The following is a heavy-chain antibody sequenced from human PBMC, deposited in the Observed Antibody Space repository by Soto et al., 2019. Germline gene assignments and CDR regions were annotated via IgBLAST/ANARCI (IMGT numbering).Heavy chain of an antibody. J-gene: IGHJ4*02. CDR3: ATSVGATGVYFDY. CDR2: ISYDGINK. Sequence: QVQLVESGGGVVQPGRSLRLSCAASGPTSSTYPMHWVRQAPGKGLEWVAVISYDGINKYYADSVRGRFTISRDKSKNTVYLQMNSLRAEDTTVYYCATSVGATGVYFDYWGQGTLVTVSS. V-gene: IGHV3-30-3*01. D-gene: IGHD1-26*01. CDR1: GPTSSTYP.